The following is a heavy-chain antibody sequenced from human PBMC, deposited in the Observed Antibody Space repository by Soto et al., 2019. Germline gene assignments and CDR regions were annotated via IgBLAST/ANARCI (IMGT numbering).Heavy chain of an antibody. Sequence: GGSLRLSCAASGFTFSSYWMSWVRQAPGKGLEWVANIKQDGSEKYYVDSVKGRFTISRDNAKNSLYLQMNSLRAEDTAVYYCARTTYWGGVPAAMPTLFFDYWGQGTLVTVSS. J-gene: IGHJ4*02. CDR1: GFTFSSYW. CDR3: ARTTYWGGVPAAMPTLFFDY. D-gene: IGHD2-2*01. V-gene: IGHV3-7*01. CDR2: IKQDGSEK.